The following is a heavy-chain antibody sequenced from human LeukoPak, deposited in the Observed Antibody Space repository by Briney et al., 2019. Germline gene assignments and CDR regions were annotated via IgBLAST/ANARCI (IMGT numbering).Heavy chain of an antibody. J-gene: IGHJ4*02. CDR1: SGSISSSSYY. V-gene: IGHV4-39*01. D-gene: IGHD6-19*01. CDR3: ARRYSSGWYDY. CDR2: IYYSGSA. Sequence: PSETLSLTCTVSSGSISSSSYYWGWIRQPPGKGLEWIGSIYYSGSAYYNPSLKSRVTISVDTSKNQFSLKLSSVTAADTAVYYCARRYSSGWYDYWGQGTLVTVSS.